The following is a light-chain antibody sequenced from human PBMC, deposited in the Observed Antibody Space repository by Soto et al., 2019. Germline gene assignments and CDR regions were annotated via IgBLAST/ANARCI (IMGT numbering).Light chain of an antibody. CDR2: DVS. CDR1: SSDVGGYNY. J-gene: IGLJ2*01. Sequence: QSVLTQPRSVSGSPGQSVTISCTGTSSDVGGYNYVSWYQQHPGKAPKLMIYDVSKRPSGVPDRFSGSKSGNTASLTISGLQAEDEADYYCRSYACSYTWVFGGGTQLTVL. CDR3: RSYACSYTWV. V-gene: IGLV2-11*01.